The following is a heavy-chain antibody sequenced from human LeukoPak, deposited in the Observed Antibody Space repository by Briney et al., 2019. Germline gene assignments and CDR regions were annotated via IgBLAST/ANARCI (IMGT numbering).Heavy chain of an antibody. CDR1: GGSISSYY. D-gene: IGHD2-15*01. Sequence: SETLSLTCTVSGGSISSYYWSWIRQPPGKGLEWIGYIYYSGSTNYNPSLKSRVTISVDTSKNQFSLKLSSVTAADTAVYYCAYYHCSGGSCYFDYWGQGTLVTVSS. V-gene: IGHV4-59*01. CDR3: AYYHCSGGSCYFDY. CDR2: IYYSGST. J-gene: IGHJ4*02.